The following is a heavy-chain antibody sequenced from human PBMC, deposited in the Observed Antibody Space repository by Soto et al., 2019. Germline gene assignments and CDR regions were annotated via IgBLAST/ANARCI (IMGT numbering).Heavy chain of an antibody. D-gene: IGHD3-22*01. CDR2: LNPNSGGT. V-gene: IGHV1-2*02. CDR3: ATTYYYDTSGYPESDAFDI. J-gene: IGHJ3*02. Sequence: ASVKVSCKASGYTFTAYYLHWVRQAPGQGLEWMGWLNPNSGGTNSAQKFRGRVTMTRDTSISTAYMELSRLRSDDTAFYYCATTYYYDTSGYPESDAFDIWGQGTMVTASS. CDR1: GYTFTAYY.